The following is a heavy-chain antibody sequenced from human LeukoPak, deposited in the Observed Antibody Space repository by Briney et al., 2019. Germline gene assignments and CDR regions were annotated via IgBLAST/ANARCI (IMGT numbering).Heavy chain of an antibody. Sequence: GGSLRLSCAASGFTFSTYAMGWVRQAPGKGLEWVSAISNNGGYTYYADSVQGRFTISRDNSKSTLCLQMNSLRAEDTAVYYCAKQLGYCSDGSCYFPYWGQGTLVTVSS. CDR3: AKQLGYCSDGSCYFPY. CDR2: ISNNGGYT. V-gene: IGHV3-23*01. CDR1: GFTFSTYA. J-gene: IGHJ4*02. D-gene: IGHD2-15*01.